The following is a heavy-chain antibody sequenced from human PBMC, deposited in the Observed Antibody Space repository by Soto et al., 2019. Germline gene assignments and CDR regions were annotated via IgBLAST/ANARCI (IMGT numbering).Heavy chain of an antibody. J-gene: IGHJ4*02. D-gene: IGHD6-19*01. CDR3: ARGYSSGPDY. V-gene: IGHV3-74*01. CDR2: INSDGSTT. CDR1: GFTFRDHW. Sequence: GGSLRLSCAASGFTFRDHWMHWVRQAPGKGLVWVSRINSDGSTTTYADSVKGRFTISRDNAKSTLYLQLNSLRAEDTALYYCARGYSSGPDYWGQGTLVNVSS.